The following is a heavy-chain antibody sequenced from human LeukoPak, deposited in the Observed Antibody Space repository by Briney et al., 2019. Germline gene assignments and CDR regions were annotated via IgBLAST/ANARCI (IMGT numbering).Heavy chain of an antibody. CDR1: GGSISSSSYY. J-gene: IGHJ3*02. Sequence: SETLSLTCTVSGGSISSSSYYWSWIRQPAGKGLEWIGRIYTSGSTNYNPSLKSRVTISVDTSKNQFSLKLSSVTAADTAVYYCAYAFDIWGQGTMVTVSS. CDR2: IYTSGST. V-gene: IGHV4-61*02. CDR3: AYAFDI.